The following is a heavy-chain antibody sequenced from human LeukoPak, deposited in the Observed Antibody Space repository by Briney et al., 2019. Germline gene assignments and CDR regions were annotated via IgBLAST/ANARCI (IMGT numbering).Heavy chain of an antibody. D-gene: IGHD4-11*01. CDR1: GFTFDDYC. CDR3: ARVMTTSLRSFDY. Sequence: GGSLRLSCVASGFTFDDYCMTWVRRAPGQGLEWVSFINWNGGSPGYADSVRGRFTISRDNAKNSLYLQMNSLRAEDTALYYCARVMTTSLRSFDYWGQGTLVTVSS. CDR2: INWNGGSP. V-gene: IGHV3-20*04. J-gene: IGHJ4*02.